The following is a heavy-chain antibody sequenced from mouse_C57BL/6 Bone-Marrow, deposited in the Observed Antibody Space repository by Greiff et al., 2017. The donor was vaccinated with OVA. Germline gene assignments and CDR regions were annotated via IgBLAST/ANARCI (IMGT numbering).Heavy chain of an antibody. Sequence: VQLQQSGAELVRPGTSVKLSCKASGYTFTSYWMHWVKQRPGQGLEWIGVIDPSDSYTNYKQKFKGKATLTVETSSSTAYMPLSSLTSDASAVYDCALWDWDFDYWGQGTTLTVSS. CDR3: ALWDWDFDY. CDR1: GYTFTSYW. V-gene: IGHV1-59*01. CDR2: IDPSDSYT. D-gene: IGHD4-1*01. J-gene: IGHJ2*01.